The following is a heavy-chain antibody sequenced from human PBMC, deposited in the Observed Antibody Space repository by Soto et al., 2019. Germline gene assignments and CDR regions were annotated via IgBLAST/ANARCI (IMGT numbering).Heavy chain of an antibody. J-gene: IGHJ6*02. V-gene: IGHV5-51*01. Sequence: GESLKISCKATGYSFTNYWIGWGRQMPGKGLEWVGTNYPGDSDTRNGPTFKGQVTTSADKSITTAYLQWSSLKASDTAVYFCARRRQYCSSKFSLAHYYYTLDVWGQGTTVTVSS. D-gene: IGHD2-2*01. CDR3: ARRRQYCSSKFSLAHYYYTLDV. CDR1: GYSFTNYW. CDR2: NYPGDSDT.